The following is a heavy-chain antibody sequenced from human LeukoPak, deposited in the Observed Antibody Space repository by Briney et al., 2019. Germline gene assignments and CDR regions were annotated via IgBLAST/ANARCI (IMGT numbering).Heavy chain of an antibody. CDR1: GFTVSSNY. CDR3: ARDLGYSQFDP. CDR2: VDQDESGK. D-gene: IGHD6-13*01. Sequence: GGSLRLSCAASGFTVSSNYMSWVRQAPGKGLEWVANVDQDESGKNYVDSVKGRFTISRDNAKNSLYLQMNSLKAEDTAVYYCARDLGYSQFDPWGQGTLVTVSS. V-gene: IGHV3-7*01. J-gene: IGHJ5*02.